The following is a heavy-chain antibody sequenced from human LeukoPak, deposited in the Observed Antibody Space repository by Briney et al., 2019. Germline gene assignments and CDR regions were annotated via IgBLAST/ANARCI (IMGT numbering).Heavy chain of an antibody. CDR2: IYSSGNT. D-gene: IGHD3-10*01. CDR3: ARGVVRGENWFDP. Sequence: SETLSLTCTVSGGSISSHSWTWIRQSPGKGLEWIGYIYSSGNTNYNPSLKSRVTISVDTPKNQFSLKLTSVTAADTAVYYCARGVVRGENWFDPWGQGTLVTVSS. CDR1: GGSISSHS. V-gene: IGHV4-59*11. J-gene: IGHJ5*02.